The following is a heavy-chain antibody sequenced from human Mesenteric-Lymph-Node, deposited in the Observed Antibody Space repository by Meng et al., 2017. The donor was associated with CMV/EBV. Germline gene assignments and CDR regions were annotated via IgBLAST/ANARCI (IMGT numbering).Heavy chain of an antibody. D-gene: IGHD3-22*01. Sequence: SETLSLTCTVSGGSISSSGYYWSWIRQPPGKGLEWIGEINHSGSTNYNPSLKSRVTISVDTSKNQFSLKLSSVTAADTAVYYCARASGYPGYWGQGTLVTVSS. CDR3: ARASGYPGY. CDR2: INHSGST. V-gene: IGHV4-39*07. CDR1: GGSISSSGYY. J-gene: IGHJ4*02.